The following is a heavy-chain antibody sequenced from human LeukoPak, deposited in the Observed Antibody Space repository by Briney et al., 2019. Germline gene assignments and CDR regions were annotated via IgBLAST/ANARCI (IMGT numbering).Heavy chain of an antibody. CDR2: ISYDGSNK. CDR1: GFTFSSFS. J-gene: IGHJ4*02. D-gene: IGHD3-10*01. CDR3: AKAGFGYYGSGPYFDY. V-gene: IGHV3-30*04. Sequence: GGSLRLSCAASGFTFSSFSLHWVRQAPGKGLEWVAVISYDGSNKYYADSVKGRFTISRDNSKNTLFLQMNSLRAEDTAVCYCAKAGFGYYGSGPYFDYWGQGTLVTVSS.